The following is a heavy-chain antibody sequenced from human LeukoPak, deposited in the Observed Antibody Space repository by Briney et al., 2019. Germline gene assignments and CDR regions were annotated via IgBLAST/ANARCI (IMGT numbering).Heavy chain of an antibody. D-gene: IGHD4-17*01. CDR2: IKSKTDGGTT. Sequence: GGSLRLSCAASGFTFSNAWMSWVRQAPGKGLEWVGRIKSKTDGGTTDYAAPVKGRFTISRDDSKNTLYLQMNSLRAEDTAVYYCASKSYEDYGDYYGMDVWGQGTTVTVSS. CDR3: ASKSYEDYGDYYGMDV. J-gene: IGHJ6*02. CDR1: GFTFSNAW. V-gene: IGHV3-15*01.